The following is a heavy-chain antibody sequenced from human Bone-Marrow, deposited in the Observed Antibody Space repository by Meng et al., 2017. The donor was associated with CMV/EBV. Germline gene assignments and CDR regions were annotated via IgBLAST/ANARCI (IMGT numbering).Heavy chain of an antibody. CDR3: VKDVIQSGDGMDV. D-gene: IGHD2-21*01. CDR2: INSDGSST. J-gene: IGHJ6*02. Sequence: GESLKISCAASGFTFSSYWMHWVRQAPGKGLVWVSRINSDGSSTSYADSVKGRFTISRDNAKNSLYLQMNSLRAEDTALYYCVKDVIQSGDGMDVWGQGTTVTFSS. V-gene: IGHV3-74*01. CDR1: GFTFSSYW.